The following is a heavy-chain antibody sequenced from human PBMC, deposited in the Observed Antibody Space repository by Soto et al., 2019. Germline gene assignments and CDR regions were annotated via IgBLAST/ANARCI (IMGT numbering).Heavy chain of an antibody. CDR1: GASVSSGNHY. CDR3: ARGWDANP. D-gene: IGHD6-19*01. CDR2: IYHSGIT. J-gene: IGHJ5*02. V-gene: IGHV4-61*01. Sequence: QVQMQESGPGLVKPSETLSLTCTVSGASVSSGNHYWSWIRQPPGKGLEWIGYIYHSGITNYNPSLKSRVTISADTARNQCSLKVSSVTAADSAVYYCARGWDANPWGQGTLVTVSS.